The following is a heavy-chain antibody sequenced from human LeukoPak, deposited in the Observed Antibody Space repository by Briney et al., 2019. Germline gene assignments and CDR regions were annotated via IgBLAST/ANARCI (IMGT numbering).Heavy chain of an antibody. CDR2: IYYSGST. V-gene: IGHV4-59*01. Sequence: SETLSLTCTVSGGSISSYYWSWIRQPPGKGLEWIGYIYYSGSTNYNPSLNSRVTISVDTSKNQSSLKLSSVTAADTAVYYCARGLYYYGSGKPLNYFDYWGQGTLVTVSS. CDR1: GGSISSYY. J-gene: IGHJ4*02. D-gene: IGHD3-10*01. CDR3: ARGLYYYGSGKPLNYFDY.